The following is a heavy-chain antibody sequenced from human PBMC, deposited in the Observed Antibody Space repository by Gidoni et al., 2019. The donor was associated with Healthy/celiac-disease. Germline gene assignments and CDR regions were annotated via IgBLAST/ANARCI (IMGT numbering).Heavy chain of an antibody. CDR2: ISCSGGST. CDR3: AKCLYGDYILWFDY. V-gene: IGHV3-23*01. CDR1: GCTLSSYA. D-gene: IGHD4-17*01. Sequence: EVQLLESGGGLVQPGGALRRSCSASGCTLSSYAMSWVRQAPGKGLGCVSAISCSGGSTYYADSVKGRFTISRDNSKNTLYLQMNSLRAEDTAVYYCAKCLYGDYILWFDYWGQGTLVTVSS. J-gene: IGHJ4*02.